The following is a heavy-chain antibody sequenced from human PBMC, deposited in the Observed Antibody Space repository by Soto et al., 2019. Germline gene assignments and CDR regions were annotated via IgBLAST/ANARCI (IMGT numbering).Heavy chain of an antibody. CDR3: ARGADTAMGYDAFDI. D-gene: IGHD5-18*01. CDR1: GYTFTSYD. J-gene: IGHJ3*02. Sequence: ASVKVSSKASGYTFTSYDINWVRQATGQGLEWMGWMNPNSGNTGYAQKFQGRVTMTRNTSISTAYMELSSLRSEDTAVYYCARGADTAMGYDAFDIWGQGTMVTVSS. V-gene: IGHV1-8*01. CDR2: MNPNSGNT.